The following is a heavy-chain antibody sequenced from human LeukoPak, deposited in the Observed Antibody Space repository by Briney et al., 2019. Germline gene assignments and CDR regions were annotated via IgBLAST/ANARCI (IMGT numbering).Heavy chain of an antibody. CDR2: IIPILGIA. J-gene: IGHJ6*02. V-gene: IGHV1-69*04. Sequence: GGSLRLSCAASGGTFSSYAISWVRQAPGQGLEWMGRIIPILGIANYAQKFQGRVTITADKSTSTAYMELSSLRSEDTAVYYCARVPCGGSCYRQYYYYYGMDVWGQGTTVTVSS. CDR1: GGTFSSYA. CDR3: ARVPCGGSCYRQYYYYYGMDV. D-gene: IGHD2-15*01.